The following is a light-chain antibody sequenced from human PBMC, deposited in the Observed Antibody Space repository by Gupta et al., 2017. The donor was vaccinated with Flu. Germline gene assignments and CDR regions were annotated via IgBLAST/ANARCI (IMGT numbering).Light chain of an antibody. CDR2: TTS. CDR1: QNIDQY. J-gene: IGKJ2*02. V-gene: IGKV1-39*01. Sequence: PSSLSASVGDRVTVTCRASQNIDQYLNWYQQKPGRAPKLLIYTTSTLESGVPSKFLGSRSETNFTLPINRLQPEDFANYYFQQRACSPRTFGQGTKVEIK. CDR3: QQRACSPRT.